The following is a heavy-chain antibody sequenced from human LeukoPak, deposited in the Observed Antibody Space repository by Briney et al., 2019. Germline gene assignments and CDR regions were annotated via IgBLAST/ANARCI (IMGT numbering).Heavy chain of an antibody. V-gene: IGHV1-2*02. Sequence: ASVKVSCKASGYTFTCYYMHWVRQAPGQGLEWMGWINPNSGGTNYAQKFQGRVTMTRDTSISTAYMELSRLRSDDTAVYYCAREDIVATSFDYWGQGTLVTVSS. CDR1: GYTFTCYY. J-gene: IGHJ4*02. D-gene: IGHD5-12*01. CDR2: INPNSGGT. CDR3: AREDIVATSFDY.